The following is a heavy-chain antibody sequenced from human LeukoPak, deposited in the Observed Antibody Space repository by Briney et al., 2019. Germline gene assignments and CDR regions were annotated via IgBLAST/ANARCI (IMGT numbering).Heavy chain of an antibody. D-gene: IGHD2-15*01. CDR2: ISSRGDMT. V-gene: IGHV3-11*01. Sequence: GGSLRLSCAASGFTFGDYYMSWLRQAPGKGGQWVSYISSRGDMTYYADSVKGRFTISRDNAKNSLYLQMNSLRAEDTAVYYCAKDEVVAPMYYYYMDVWGKGTTVTVSS. CDR1: GFTFGDYY. J-gene: IGHJ6*03. CDR3: AKDEVVAPMYYYYMDV.